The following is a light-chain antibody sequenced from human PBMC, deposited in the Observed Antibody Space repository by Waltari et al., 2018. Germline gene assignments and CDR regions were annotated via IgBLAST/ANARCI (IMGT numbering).Light chain of an antibody. CDR2: GAS. CDR1: QGVSSSY. V-gene: IGKV3-20*01. CDR3: QQYGSSLLT. J-gene: IGKJ4*01. Sequence: ELVLTQSPGTLSFSPGARATLPCRASQGVSSSYLAWYQQKPRQAPRLLIYGASSRATGIPDRFSGSGSGTDFTLTIRRLEPEDFAVYYCQQYGSSLLTFGGGTKVEIK.